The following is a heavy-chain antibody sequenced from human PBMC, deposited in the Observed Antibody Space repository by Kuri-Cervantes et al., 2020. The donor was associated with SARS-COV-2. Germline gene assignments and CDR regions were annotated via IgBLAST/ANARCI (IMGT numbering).Heavy chain of an antibody. CDR3: TKIGTYYDILTGVRYFDY. Sequence: ASVKVSCKASGYTFTSYYMHWVRQAPGQGLEWMGIINPSGGSTSYAQKFQGRVTMTRDTSTSTVYMELSSLRSDDTAVYYCTKIGTYYDILTGVRYFDYWGQGTLVTVSS. V-gene: IGHV1-46*01. D-gene: IGHD3-9*01. CDR2: INPSGGST. J-gene: IGHJ4*02. CDR1: GYTFTSYY.